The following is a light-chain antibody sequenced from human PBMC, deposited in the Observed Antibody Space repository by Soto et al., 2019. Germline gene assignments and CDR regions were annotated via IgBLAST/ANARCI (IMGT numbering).Light chain of an antibody. V-gene: IGLV1-40*01. CDR2: GNS. CDR1: XXXIGAGYD. J-gene: IGLJ2*01. Sequence: QPVLTQPPSVSGAPGXRVTISCTGXXXXIGAGYDVHWYQQLPGTAPKLLIYGNSNRPSGVPDRFSGSKSGTSASLAITGLQAEDEADYYCQSYDSSLSGDVVFGGGTKVTVL. CDR3: QSYDSSLSGDVV.